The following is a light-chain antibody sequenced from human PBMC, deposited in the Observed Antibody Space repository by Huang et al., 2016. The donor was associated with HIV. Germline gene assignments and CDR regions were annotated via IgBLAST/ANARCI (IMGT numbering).Light chain of an antibody. CDR3: MQGTHWPWT. CDR1: QSLDFTDGNTY. V-gene: IGKV2-30*01. Sequence: VLTQSPLSLPVTLGQPASISCRASQSLDFTDGNTYLNLFHQRPGQSPRRLIYKVSSRDAGVPDRFSGSGSATDFTLSISRVEAEDVGIYYCMQGTHWPWTFGQGTKVEIK. CDR2: KVS. J-gene: IGKJ1*01.